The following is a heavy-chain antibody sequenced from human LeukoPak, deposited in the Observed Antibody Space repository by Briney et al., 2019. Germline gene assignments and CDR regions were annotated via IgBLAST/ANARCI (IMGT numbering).Heavy chain of an antibody. D-gene: IGHD6-13*01. J-gene: IGHJ4*02. CDR3: ASSSSSWYFDY. Sequence: SETLSLTCAVYGGSFSGYYWSWIRQPPGKGLEWIGKIKHSGSTNYNPSLKSRVTISGDTSKNQFSLKLSSVTAADTAVYYCASSSSSWYFDYWGQGTLVTVSS. CDR1: GGSFSGYY. V-gene: IGHV4-34*01. CDR2: IKHSGST.